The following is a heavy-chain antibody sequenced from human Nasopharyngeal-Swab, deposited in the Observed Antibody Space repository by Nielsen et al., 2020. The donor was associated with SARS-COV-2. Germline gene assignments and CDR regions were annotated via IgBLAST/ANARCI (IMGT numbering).Heavy chain of an antibody. V-gene: IGHV1-3*01. J-gene: IGHJ6*03. CDR1: GYTFTSYA. CDR2: INAGNGNT. CDR3: AKGLAAAGTDYYYYMDV. D-gene: IGHD6-13*01. Sequence: ASVKVSCKASGYTFTSYAMHWVRQAPGQRLEWMGWINAGNGNTKYSQKSQGRVTITRDTSASTAYMELSSLRSEDTAVYYCAKGLAAAGTDYYYYMDVWGKGTTVTVSS.